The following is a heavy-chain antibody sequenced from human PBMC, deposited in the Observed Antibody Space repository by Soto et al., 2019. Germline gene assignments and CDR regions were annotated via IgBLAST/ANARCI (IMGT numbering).Heavy chain of an antibody. CDR1: GVSISSYC. Sequence: PWGTLSLTCTVSGVSISSYCLSWIRQPPGKGLEWIGYIYYSGTTNYNPSLKSRVTISVDTSKNQFSLKLSSVTAADTAVYYCASPHIVVVTDAFDIWGQGTMVT. CDR2: IYYSGTT. V-gene: IGHV4-59*01. D-gene: IGHD2-21*02. CDR3: ASPHIVVVTDAFDI. J-gene: IGHJ3*02.